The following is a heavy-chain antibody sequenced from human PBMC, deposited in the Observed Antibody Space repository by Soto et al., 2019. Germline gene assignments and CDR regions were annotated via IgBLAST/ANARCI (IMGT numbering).Heavy chain of an antibody. V-gene: IGHV1-8*01. CDR1: GYTFTSYD. D-gene: IGHD3-3*01. CDR2: MNPNSGST. CDR3: ARGVPPYYDFWSGYYTGGWFDP. J-gene: IGHJ5*02. Sequence: GASVKVSCKASGYTFTSYDINWVRQATGQGLEWMGWMNPNSGSTGYAQKFQGRVTMTRNTSISTAYMELSSLRSEDTAVYYCARGVPPYYDFWSGYYTGGWFDPWGQGTLVTVSS.